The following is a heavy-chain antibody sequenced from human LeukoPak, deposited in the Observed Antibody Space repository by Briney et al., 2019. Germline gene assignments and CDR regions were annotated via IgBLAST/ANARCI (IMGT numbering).Heavy chain of an antibody. CDR3: AKGTTYSSGFDY. V-gene: IGHV3-9*01. J-gene: IGHJ4*02. D-gene: IGHD6-19*01. CDR1: GFTFDDYA. Sequence: PGGSLRLSCAASGFTFDDYAMHWGRQAPGKGLEWGSGISWNRGSIGYADSVKGRFTISRDNAKNSLYLQMNSLRVEDTALYYCAKGTTYSSGFDYWGQGTLVTVSS. CDR2: ISWNRGSI.